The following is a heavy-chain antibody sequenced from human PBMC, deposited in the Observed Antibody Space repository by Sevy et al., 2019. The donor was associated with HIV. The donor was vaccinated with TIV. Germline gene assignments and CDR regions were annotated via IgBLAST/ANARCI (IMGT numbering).Heavy chain of an antibody. CDR2: TYYDGRT. V-gene: IGHV4-39*01. J-gene: IGHJ4*02. CDR1: GASISSRSYY. D-gene: IGHD1-26*01. Sequence: SETLSLTCTVSGASISSRSYYWAWIRQPPGKGLEWIGSTYYDGRTFYNPSLTSRVTISEDTSKNQFSLKLGSVTAADTAVYYCARGGKYVALFDYWGQGALVTVSS. CDR3: ARGGKYVALFDY.